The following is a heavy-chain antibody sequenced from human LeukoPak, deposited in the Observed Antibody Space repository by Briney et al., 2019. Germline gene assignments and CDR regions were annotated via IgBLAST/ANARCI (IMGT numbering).Heavy chain of an antibody. Sequence: GESLRLSCTASGFTFGDYAMSWVRQAPGKGLEWVGFIRSKAYGGTTEYAASVKGRFTISRDDSKSIAYLQMNSLKTEDTAVYYCTTWGSYRYTVVSDYWGQGTLVTVSS. CDR2: IRSKAYGGTT. D-gene: IGHD3-16*02. CDR3: TTWGSYRYTVVSDY. J-gene: IGHJ4*02. CDR1: GFTFGDYA. V-gene: IGHV3-49*04.